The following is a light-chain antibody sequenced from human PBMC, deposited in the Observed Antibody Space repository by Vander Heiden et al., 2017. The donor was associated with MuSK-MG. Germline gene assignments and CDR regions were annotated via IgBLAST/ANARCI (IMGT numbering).Light chain of an antibody. V-gene: IGKV1-NL1*01. Sequence: DIQMTQSPSSLSASLGDRVTITCRASQGIGNSLAWYQQKPGKAPKLLLSDASRLEAGVPSRFSGSGSGTDFTLTISRLEPEDFGIYYCQHEDNVPITFGQGTRMDSK. CDR2: DAS. J-gene: IGKJ5*01. CDR1: QGIGNS. CDR3: QHEDNVPIT.